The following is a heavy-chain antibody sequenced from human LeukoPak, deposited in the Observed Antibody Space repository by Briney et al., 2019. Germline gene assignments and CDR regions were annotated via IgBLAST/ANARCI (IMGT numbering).Heavy chain of an antibody. Sequence: SETLSLTCTVPGGSISSYYWSWIRQPPGNGLEWIGYGFHSGSTHYNPSLKSRVTISVDTSKSQFSLKLSSVTAADTAVYYCARRYYDSSGYYYFDYWGQGTLVTVSS. CDR1: GGSISSYY. CDR3: ARRYYDSSGYYYFDY. CDR2: GFHSGST. D-gene: IGHD3-22*01. V-gene: IGHV4-59*01. J-gene: IGHJ4*02.